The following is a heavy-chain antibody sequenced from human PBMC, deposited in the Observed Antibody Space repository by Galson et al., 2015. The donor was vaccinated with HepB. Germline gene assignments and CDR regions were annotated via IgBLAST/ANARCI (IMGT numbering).Heavy chain of an antibody. CDR1: GFTFSSDG. CDR2: ISSSSSTI. D-gene: IGHD3-3*01. CDR3: ARDGATISGGFDY. J-gene: IGHJ4*02. V-gene: IGHV3-48*01. Sequence: LRLSCAASGFTFSSDGMNWVRQAPGKGLEWVSYISSSSSTIYYADSVKGRFTISRDNAKNSLYLQMNSLRAEDTAVYYCARDGATISGGFDYWGQGTLVTVSS.